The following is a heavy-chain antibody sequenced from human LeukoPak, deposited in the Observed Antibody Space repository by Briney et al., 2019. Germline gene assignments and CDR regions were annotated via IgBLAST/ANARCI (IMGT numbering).Heavy chain of an antibody. V-gene: IGHV1-3*04. Sequence: ASVKVSCKASGYIFTHYAMHWVRQAPGQSLEWMGWINTGNGNTKYSQKFQGRVTLTRDTSANTAYMEVTSLRSEDTAVYYCATRSASSYGGVFDFWGQGSLVIVSS. J-gene: IGHJ4*02. D-gene: IGHD3-16*01. CDR3: ATRSASSYGGVFDF. CDR2: INTGNGNT. CDR1: GYIFTHYA.